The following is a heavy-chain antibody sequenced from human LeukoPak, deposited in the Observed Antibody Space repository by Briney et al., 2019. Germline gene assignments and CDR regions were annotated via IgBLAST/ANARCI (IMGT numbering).Heavy chain of an antibody. D-gene: IGHD3-9*01. Sequence: PGRSLRLSCAASGFTFSDYWMSWVRQAPGKGLEWVANIKEDGSEKYYVDSVKGRFTISRDNAKKSLYLQMDSLRAEDTAVYYCATHGYSELRYFDWSTNEWGQGTLVTVSS. V-gene: IGHV3-7*01. CDR1: GFTFSDYW. CDR3: ATHGYSELRYFDWSTNE. J-gene: IGHJ4*02. CDR2: IKEDGSEK.